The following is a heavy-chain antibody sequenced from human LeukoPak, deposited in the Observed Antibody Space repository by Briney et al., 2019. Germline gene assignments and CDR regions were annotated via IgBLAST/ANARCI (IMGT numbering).Heavy chain of an antibody. CDR3: ARDPPGYSSSWHAFEI. CDR1: GGSIRSSSYY. J-gene: IGHJ3*02. Sequence: SETLSLTCTVSGGSIRSSSYYWGWIRQPPGKGPEWIGTIYYSGSTYYNPSLKSRVTISVDTSKNQFSLKLISVTAADTAVYYCARDPPGYSSSWHAFEIWGQGTMVTVSS. D-gene: IGHD6-13*01. CDR2: IYYSGST. V-gene: IGHV4-39*02.